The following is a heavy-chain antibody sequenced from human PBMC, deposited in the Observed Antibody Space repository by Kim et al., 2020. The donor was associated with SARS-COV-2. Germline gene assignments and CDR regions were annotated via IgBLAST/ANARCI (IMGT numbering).Heavy chain of an antibody. CDR3: ARDRKYFQH. CDR1: GGSISSNY. CDR2: IYYSGST. J-gene: IGHJ1*01. V-gene: IGHV4-59*13. Sequence: SETLSLTCTVSGGSISSNYWSWIRQPPGKGLEWIGYIYYSGSTNYNPSLKSRVTISVDTSKNQFSLRLSSVTAADTAVYYCARDRKYFQHWVQGTLVTVSS.